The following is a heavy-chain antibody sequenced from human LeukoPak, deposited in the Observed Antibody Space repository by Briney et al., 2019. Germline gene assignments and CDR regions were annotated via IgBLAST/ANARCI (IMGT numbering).Heavy chain of an antibody. V-gene: IGHV3-21*01. CDR3: ARGTYCSSTNCPFDY. D-gene: IGHD2-2*01. CDR1: GFTFSSYS. J-gene: IGHJ4*02. Sequence: GGSLRLSCAASGFTFSSYSMNWVRQAPGKGLEWVSSISSSSSYIYYADSVKGRFTISRDNAKNSLYLQMNSLRAEDTAVYYCARGTYCSSTNCPFDYWGQGTLVTVSS. CDR2: ISSSSSYI.